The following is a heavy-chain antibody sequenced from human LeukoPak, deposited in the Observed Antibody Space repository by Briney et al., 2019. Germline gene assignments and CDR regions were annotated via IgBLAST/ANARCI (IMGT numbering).Heavy chain of an antibody. CDR2: IHYSGNT. Sequence: ASETLSLTCTVSGGSISSYYWSWIRQPPGKGLEWIGYIHYSGNTNYNTSLKRRVTISGDTSKNQISLKLSSVTAAETAVYYCSRHSLGDYGDIRVDYWGEGTLVTVSS. D-gene: IGHD4-17*01. J-gene: IGHJ4*02. CDR1: GGSISSYY. V-gene: IGHV4-59*08. CDR3: SRHSLGDYGDIRVDY.